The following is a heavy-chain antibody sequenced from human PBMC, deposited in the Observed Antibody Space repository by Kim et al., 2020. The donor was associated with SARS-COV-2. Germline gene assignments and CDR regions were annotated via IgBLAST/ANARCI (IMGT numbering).Heavy chain of an antibody. CDR1: GFTFSSYW. CDR2: IKQDGSEK. J-gene: IGHJ5*02. Sequence: GGSLRLSCAASGFTFSSYWMSWVRQAPGKGLEWVANIKQDGSEKYYVDSVKGRFTISRDNAKNSLYLQMNSPRAEDTAVYYCARGALLWFGEFLFDPWGQGTLVTVSS. CDR3: ARGALLWFGEFLFDP. V-gene: IGHV3-7*04. D-gene: IGHD3-10*01.